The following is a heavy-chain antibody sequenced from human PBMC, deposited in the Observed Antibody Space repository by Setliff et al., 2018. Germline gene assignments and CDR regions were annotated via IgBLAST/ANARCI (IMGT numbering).Heavy chain of an antibody. V-gene: IGHV4-38-2*02. Sequence: SETLSLTCTVSGYSISSGYIWGWIRQPPGKGLEWVGNIGHTGSINYNPSLKSRLTISRDTSKNQVSLKVSSVTAADTAVYYCARKGISALSGAFDMWGQGTMVTVSS. CDR2: IGHTGSI. CDR1: GYSISSGYI. J-gene: IGHJ3*02. D-gene: IGHD1-26*01. CDR3: ARKGISALSGAFDM.